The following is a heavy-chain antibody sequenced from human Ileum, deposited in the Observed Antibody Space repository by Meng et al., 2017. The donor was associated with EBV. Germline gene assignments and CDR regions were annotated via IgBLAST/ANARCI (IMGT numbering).Heavy chain of an antibody. Sequence: QVQLQELGPQLVRPSETRSLTGPVSGGSITGYCWSWVRQPPGKGLEWMGSISHSGGTAYHPSLRRRVTLSVDTSENQFSLKVTSLTAADTAVYYCAREQDDGDYGRHRIDSWGQGTLVTVSS. CDR3: AREQDDGDYGRHRIDS. CDR2: ISHSGGT. CDR1: GGSITGYC. J-gene: IGHJ5*01. V-gene: IGHV4-59*12. D-gene: IGHD4-17*01.